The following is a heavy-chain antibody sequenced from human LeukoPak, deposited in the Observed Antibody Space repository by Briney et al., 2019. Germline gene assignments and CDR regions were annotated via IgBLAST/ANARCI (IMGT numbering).Heavy chain of an antibody. CDR2: IWNDGTNK. D-gene: IGHD3-22*01. CDR1: GFTFSIFG. CDR3: GRWNYYYDSRGYTSDY. V-gene: IGHV3-33*01. J-gene: IGHJ4*02. Sequence: GRSLRLSCAASGFTFSIFGMHWVRQAPGKGLEWVAIIWNDGTNKYYADSVKGRFTISRDNSKNTLYLQMHSLRAEDTAVSFCGRWNYYYDSRGYTSDYWGQGTLVTVSS.